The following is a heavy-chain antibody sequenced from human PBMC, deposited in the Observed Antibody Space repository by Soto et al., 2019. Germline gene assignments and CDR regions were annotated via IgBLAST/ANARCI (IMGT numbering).Heavy chain of an antibody. V-gene: IGHV4-59*01. CDR3: ARSLYYYDSSGYYRTYYFDY. Sequence: SETLSLTCTVSGGSISRYYWSWIRQPPGKGLEWIGYIYYSESTNYNPSLTSRVPISVDTSKNPFSLTLSSVTAAHTSVYYCARSLYYYDSSGYYRTYYFDYWGQGTLVTVSS. CDR1: GGSISRYY. J-gene: IGHJ4*02. CDR2: IYYSEST. D-gene: IGHD3-22*01.